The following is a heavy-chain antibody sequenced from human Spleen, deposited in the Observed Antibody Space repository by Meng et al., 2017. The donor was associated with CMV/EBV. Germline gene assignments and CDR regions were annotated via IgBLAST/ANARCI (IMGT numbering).Heavy chain of an antibody. Sequence: LRLSCTVSGGSISSGDYYWSWIRQPPGKGLEWIGEINHSGSTNYNPSLKSRVTISVDTSKNQFSLKLSSVTAADTAVYYCARARFDYWGQGTLVTVSS. CDR1: GGSISSGDYY. CDR3: ARARFDY. CDR2: INHSGST. J-gene: IGHJ4*02. V-gene: IGHV4-30-4*08.